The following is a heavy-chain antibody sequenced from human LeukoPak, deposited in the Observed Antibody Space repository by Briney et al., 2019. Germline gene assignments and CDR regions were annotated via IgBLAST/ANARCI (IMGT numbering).Heavy chain of an antibody. V-gene: IGHV4-34*01. Sequence: SETLSLTCAVYGGSFSGYYWRWSRQPPGKGLEWIGEINHSGSTNYNPSLKSRVTISVDTSKNQFSLKLSSVTAADTAVYYCARGLYCGSAGAWFDPWAREPGSPSPQ. CDR2: INHSGST. D-gene: IGHD3-10*01. CDR1: GGSFSGYY. J-gene: IGHJ5*02. CDR3: ARGLYCGSAGAWFDP.